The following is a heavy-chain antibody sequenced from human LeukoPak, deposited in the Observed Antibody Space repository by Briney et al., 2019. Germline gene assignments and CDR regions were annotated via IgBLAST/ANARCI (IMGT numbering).Heavy chain of an antibody. CDR3: AREYFPYYYDSSGYYDY. CDR2: INPSGGST. D-gene: IGHD3-22*01. CDR1: GYTFTGYY. V-gene: IGHV1-46*01. J-gene: IGHJ4*02. Sequence: ASVKVSCKASGYTFTGYYMHWVRQAPGQGLEWMGIINPSGGSTSYAQKFQGRVTMTRDTSTSTVYMELSSLRSEDTAVYYCAREYFPYYYDSSGYYDYWGQGTLVTVSS.